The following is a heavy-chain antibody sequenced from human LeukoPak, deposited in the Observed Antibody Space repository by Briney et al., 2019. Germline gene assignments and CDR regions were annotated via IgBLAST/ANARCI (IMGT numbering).Heavy chain of an antibody. CDR1: GGSISSYY. V-gene: IGHV4-59*01. CDR3: ARDSIAVAGTGGYFDY. D-gene: IGHD6-19*01. J-gene: IGHJ4*02. Sequence: ASETLSLTCTVSGGSISSYYWSWIRQPPGKGLEWIGYIYYSGSTNYNPSLKSRVTISVDTSKNQFSLKLSSVTAADTAVYYCARDSIAVAGTGGYFDYWGQGTLVTVSS. CDR2: IYYSGST.